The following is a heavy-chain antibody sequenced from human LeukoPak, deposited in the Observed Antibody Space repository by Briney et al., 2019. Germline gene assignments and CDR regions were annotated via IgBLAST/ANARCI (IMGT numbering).Heavy chain of an antibody. Sequence: GGSLRLSCVASGFTFSSYRMHWVRQAPGKGLEWVSRIDGDGSRITYADSVEGRFTISRDNAKNSLYLQMNSLRAEDTAVYYCARASDPWLQLTWGQGTLVTVSS. CDR2: IDGDGSRI. CDR1: GFTFSSYR. V-gene: IGHV3-74*03. D-gene: IGHD5-24*01. J-gene: IGHJ5*02. CDR3: ARASDPWLQLT.